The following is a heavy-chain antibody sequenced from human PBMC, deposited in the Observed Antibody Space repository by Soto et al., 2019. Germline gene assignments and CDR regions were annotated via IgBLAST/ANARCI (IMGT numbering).Heavy chain of an antibody. D-gene: IGHD6-13*01. CDR2: IYYSGST. CDR3: ARGQYSSSWYWFAP. CDR1: GGSISSGGYY. Sequence: SETLSLTCTVSGGSISSGGYYWSWIHQHPGKGLEWIGYIYYSGSTYYNPSLKSRVTISVDTSKNQFSLKLSSVTAADTAVYYCARGQYSSSWYWFAPWGQGTLVTVSS. J-gene: IGHJ5*02. V-gene: IGHV4-31*03.